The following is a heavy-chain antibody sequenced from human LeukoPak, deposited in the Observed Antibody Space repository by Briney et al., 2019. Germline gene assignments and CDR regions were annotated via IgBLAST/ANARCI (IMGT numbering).Heavy chain of an antibody. CDR3: AKGSDYNLYFDH. D-gene: IGHD1-26*01. CDR2: ISGSSEGT. J-gene: IGHJ5*02. Sequence: GGSLRLSCAASGFTFSTYAMNWVRQAPGKGLEWVSTISGSSEGTYYADSVKGRFTISRDSSKDTVYLQMDSLRAEDTAVYYSAKGSDYNLYFDHWGQGALVTVSS. V-gene: IGHV3-23*01. CDR1: GFTFSTYA.